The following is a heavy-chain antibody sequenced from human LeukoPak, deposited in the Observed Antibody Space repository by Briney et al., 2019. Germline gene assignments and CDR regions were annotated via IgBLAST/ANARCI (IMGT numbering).Heavy chain of an antibody. CDR1: GFTFSSYG. CDR2: ISYDGSNK. CDR3: AKDFSGQWLGTFDY. V-gene: IGHV3-30*18. J-gene: IGHJ4*02. Sequence: GGSLRLSCAASGFTFSSYGMHWVRQAPGKGLEWVAVISYDGSNKYYADSVKGRFTISRDNSKNTLYLQMNSLRAEDTAVYYCAKDFSGQWLGTFDYWGQGTLVTVSS. D-gene: IGHD6-19*01.